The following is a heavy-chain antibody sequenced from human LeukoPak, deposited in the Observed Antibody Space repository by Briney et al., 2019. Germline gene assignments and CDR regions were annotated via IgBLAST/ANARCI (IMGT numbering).Heavy chain of an antibody. Sequence: PGGSLRLSCAASGFTFSSYEMSWVRQAPGKGLEWVANIKQDGSEKYYVDSVKGRFTISRDNAKNSLYLQMNSLRAEDTAVYYCARAIGDRFDYWGQGTLVTVSS. J-gene: IGHJ4*02. CDR2: IKQDGSEK. D-gene: IGHD4-17*01. CDR1: GFTFSSYE. V-gene: IGHV3-7*01. CDR3: ARAIGDRFDY.